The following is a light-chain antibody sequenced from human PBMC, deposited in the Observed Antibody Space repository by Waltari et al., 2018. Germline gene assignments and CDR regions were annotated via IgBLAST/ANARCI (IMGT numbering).Light chain of an antibody. V-gene: IGKV4-1*01. J-gene: IGKJ2*01. CDR2: WAS. CDR1: QRVLDSSNNKNY. CDR3: QQYYSTPYT. Sequence: DIVMTQSPDSLAVSLVERATIKCKSSQRVLDSSNNKNYLAWYQQKPGQPPKLLIYWASTRESGVPDRFSGSGSGTDFTLTISSLQAEDVAVYYCQQYYSTPYTFGQGTKLEIK.